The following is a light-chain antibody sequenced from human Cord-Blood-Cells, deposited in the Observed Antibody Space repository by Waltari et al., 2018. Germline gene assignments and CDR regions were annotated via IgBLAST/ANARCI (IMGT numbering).Light chain of an antibody. CDR2: GAS. V-gene: IGKV3-20*01. CDR3: QQYGSSTT. Sequence: SCRASQSVSSSYLAWYQQKPGQAPRLLIYGASSRATGIPDRFSGSGSGTDFTLTISRLEPEDFAVYYCQQYGSSTTFGGGTKVEIK. J-gene: IGKJ4*01. CDR1: QSVSSSY.